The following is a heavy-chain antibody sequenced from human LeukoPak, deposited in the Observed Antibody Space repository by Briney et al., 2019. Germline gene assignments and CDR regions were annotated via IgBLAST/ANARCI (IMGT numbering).Heavy chain of an antibody. CDR2: ISWNSGSI. Sequence: GGSLRLSCAASGFTFDDYAMHWVRQAPGKGLEWVSGISWNSGSIGYADSVKGRFTISRDNAKNPLYLQMNSLRAEDTALYYCAKDISRDCYDSSGYYQGWGQGTLVTVSS. CDR3: AKDISRDCYDSSGYYQG. J-gene: IGHJ4*02. V-gene: IGHV3-9*01. D-gene: IGHD3-22*01. CDR1: GFTFDDYA.